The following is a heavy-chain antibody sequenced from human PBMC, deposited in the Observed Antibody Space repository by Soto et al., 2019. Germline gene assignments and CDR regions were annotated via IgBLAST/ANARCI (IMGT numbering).Heavy chain of an antibody. Sequence: GASVKVSCKASGYTFTSYDINWVRQATGQGLEWMGWMNPNSGNTGYAQKFQGRVIMTRNTSISTAYMELSSLRSEDTAVYYCARVRRELRAFDIWGQGTMVTVSS. V-gene: IGHV1-8*01. CDR2: MNPNSGNT. CDR1: GYTFTSYD. CDR3: ARVRRELRAFDI. J-gene: IGHJ3*02. D-gene: IGHD1-26*01.